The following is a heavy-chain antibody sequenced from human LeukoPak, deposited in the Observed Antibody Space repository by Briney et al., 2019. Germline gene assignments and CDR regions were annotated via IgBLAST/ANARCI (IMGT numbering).Heavy chain of an antibody. CDR2: IYSSGST. CDR3: ARHRYTSSSSYFDF. CDR1: GGSISGYY. Sequence: PSETLSLTCTVSGGSISGYYWTWIRQPPGKGLEWIGYIYSSGSTNYNPSLKSRVTISVDTSKNQFPLRLSSVTAADTAVYYCARHRYTSSSSYFDFWGQGTLVTVSS. J-gene: IGHJ4*02. V-gene: IGHV4-59*08. D-gene: IGHD6-6*01.